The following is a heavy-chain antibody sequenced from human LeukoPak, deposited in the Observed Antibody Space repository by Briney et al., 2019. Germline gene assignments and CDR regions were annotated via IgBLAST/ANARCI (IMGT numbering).Heavy chain of an antibody. CDR1: GFTFDDYA. CDR3: AKDIGSGSYLDY. CDR2: ISWNSGSI. V-gene: IGHV3-9*01. J-gene: IGHJ4*02. Sequence: GGSLRLSCAASGFTFDDYAMHWVRQAPGKGLEWVSGISWNSGSIGYADSVKGRFTISRDNAKNSLYLQMNSLRAEDTASYYCAKDIGSGSYLDYWGQGTLVTVSS. D-gene: IGHD1-26*01.